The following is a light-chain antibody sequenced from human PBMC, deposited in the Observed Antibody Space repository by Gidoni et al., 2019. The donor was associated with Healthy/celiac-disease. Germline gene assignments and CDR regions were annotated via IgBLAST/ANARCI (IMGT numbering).Light chain of an antibody. CDR2: GAP. CDR3: QQYNSDPWT. CDR1: QSISGW. J-gene: IGKJ1*01. Sequence: DIQMTQSPSTLSASVGARVTSTCRASQSISGWLAWYQQKPGKAPKLLIYGAPSLESGVPSGFSGSGSGTEFTLTISSLQPDDFATYYCQQYNSDPWTFGQGTEVEIK. V-gene: IGKV1-5*03.